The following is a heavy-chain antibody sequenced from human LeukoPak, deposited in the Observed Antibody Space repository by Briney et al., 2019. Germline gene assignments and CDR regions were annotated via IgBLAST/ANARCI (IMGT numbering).Heavy chain of an antibody. D-gene: IGHD4-23*01. CDR2: IYSGGTT. J-gene: IGHJ4*02. CDR1: GFTVSSND. Sequence: GGSLRLSCVASGFTVSSNDVSWVRQSPGKGLEWVSVIYSGGTTSYADSAKGRFTISRDNSKNTLYLQMNSLRAEDTAVYYCARDRRGYGGNFDYWGQGTLVTVSS. V-gene: IGHV3-66*01. CDR3: ARDRRGYGGNFDY.